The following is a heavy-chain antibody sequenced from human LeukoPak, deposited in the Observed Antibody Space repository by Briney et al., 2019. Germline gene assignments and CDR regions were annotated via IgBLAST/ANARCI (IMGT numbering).Heavy chain of an antibody. J-gene: IGHJ4*02. CDR1: GFTFSSYW. CDR3: ARVRHCDSTSCYFADY. D-gene: IGHD2-2*01. V-gene: IGHV3-7*04. CDR2: IKEDGSEK. Sequence: GGSLRLSCAASGFTFSSYWMSWVRQAPGKGLEWVANIKEDGSEKYYVDSVKGRFTVSRDSAKNSLYLQMNSLSPEDTAVYYCARVRHCDSTSCYFADYWGQGNLVTVSS.